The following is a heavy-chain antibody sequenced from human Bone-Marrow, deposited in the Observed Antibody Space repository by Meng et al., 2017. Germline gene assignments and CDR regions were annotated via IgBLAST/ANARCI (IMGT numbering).Heavy chain of an antibody. V-gene: IGHV4-34*01. D-gene: IGHD2-15*01. CDR1: GGSFSGNY. Sequence: QVKLQQWGAGLLKPSETLSLTCAVFGGSFSGNYWSWIRQPPGKGLEWIGSIYYSGGSYYNPSLKSRVTISVDTSKKQFSLKLSSVTVADTAVYYCARRYCSGGSCYSSRYYGVDVWGQGTTVTVSS. J-gene: IGHJ6*02. CDR3: ARRYCSGGSCYSSRYYGVDV. CDR2: IYYSGGS.